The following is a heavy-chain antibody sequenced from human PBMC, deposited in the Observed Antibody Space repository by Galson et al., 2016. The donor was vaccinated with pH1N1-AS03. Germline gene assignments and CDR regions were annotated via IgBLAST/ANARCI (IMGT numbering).Heavy chain of an antibody. J-gene: IGHJ3*02. CDR3: VRDDANSYDAFDM. CDR2: IKQDGGEK. CDR1: GFTFSDYW. Sequence: SLRLSCAASGFTFSDYWMSWVRQAPGKGLEWVADIKQDGGEKYYVDSVKGRFTISRDNAKNSLHLQMNSLTADDTAVYYCVRDDANSYDAFDMWGQGTMITVSS. D-gene: IGHD1-1*01. V-gene: IGHV3-7*01.